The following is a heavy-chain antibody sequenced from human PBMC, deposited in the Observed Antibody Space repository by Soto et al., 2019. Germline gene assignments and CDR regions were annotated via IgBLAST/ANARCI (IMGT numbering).Heavy chain of an antibody. CDR2: MNPNSANT. J-gene: IGHJ4*02. CDR3: ARTLYGDNVYY. Sequence: GASVKVSCKASGYTFTSYDINWVRQATGQGLEWMGWMNPNSANTGSAQKFQGRVTMTRNTSISTAYMELSSLRSEDTAVYYCARTLYGDNVYYWGQGTLVTGSS. CDR1: GYTFTSYD. V-gene: IGHV1-8*01. D-gene: IGHD4-17*01.